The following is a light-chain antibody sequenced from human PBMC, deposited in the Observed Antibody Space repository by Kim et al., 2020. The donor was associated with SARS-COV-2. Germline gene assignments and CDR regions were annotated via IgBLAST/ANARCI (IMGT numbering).Light chain of an antibody. CDR3: QAWDSRTAV. V-gene: IGLV3-1*01. CDR2: QDS. CDR1: KLGDKY. Sequence: SGSPGQTASITCSGDKLGDKYACWYQQKPGQSPVLVIYQDSKRPSGIPERFSGSNSGNTATLSISGTQPMDEADYYCQAWDSRTAVFGGGTQLTVL. J-gene: IGLJ2*01.